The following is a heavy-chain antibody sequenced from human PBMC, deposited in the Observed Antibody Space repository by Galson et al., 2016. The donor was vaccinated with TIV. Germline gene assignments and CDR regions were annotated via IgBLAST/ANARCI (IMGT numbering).Heavy chain of an antibody. CDR1: DDAISRYY. Sequence: ETLSLTCSVSDDAISRYYWSWIRVPPGKGLEWIGNVYYTGSTDYNPSLRSRVTMSVDLSKGQFSLSLNSVTAADTAVYYCARVTPAFYGVQRYHYFGMDVWGQGTSVTVSS. CDR3: ARVTPAFYGVQRYHYFGMDV. J-gene: IGHJ6*02. CDR2: VYYTGST. V-gene: IGHV4-59*01. D-gene: IGHD2/OR15-2a*01.